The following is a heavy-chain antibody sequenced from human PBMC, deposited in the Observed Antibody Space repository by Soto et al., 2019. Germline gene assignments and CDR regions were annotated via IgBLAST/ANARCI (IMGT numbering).Heavy chain of an antibody. V-gene: IGHV3-15*07. J-gene: IGHJ4*02. CDR1: GFTFSNAW. Sequence: GGSLRLSCAASGFTFSNAWMNWVRQAPGKGLEWVGRIKSKTDGGTTDYAAPVKGRFTISRDDSKNTLYLQMNSLKTEDTAVYYCTTGYLWFGELDPPTFDYWGQGTLVTVSS. CDR3: TTGYLWFGELDPPTFDY. D-gene: IGHD3-10*01. CDR2: IKSKTDGGTT.